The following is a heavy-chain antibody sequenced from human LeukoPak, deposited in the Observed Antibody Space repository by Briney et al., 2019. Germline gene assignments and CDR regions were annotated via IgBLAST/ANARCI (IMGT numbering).Heavy chain of an antibody. D-gene: IGHD3/OR15-3a*01. V-gene: IGHV3-30-3*01. CDR2: ISNDGNKK. J-gene: IGHJ4*02. Sequence: PGRSLRLSCAGSGFTFRNSPMHWGRQGPGKGREWLAVISNDGNKKYYADSVKGRFPISRDDSKNTVYLEMNSLRAEDTAVYYCARVLGWVARGGFESWGQGTLVTVSS. CDR3: ARVLGWVARGGFES. CDR1: GFTFRNSP.